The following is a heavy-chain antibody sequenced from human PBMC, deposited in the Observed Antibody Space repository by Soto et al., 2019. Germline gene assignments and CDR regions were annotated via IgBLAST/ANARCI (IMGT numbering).Heavy chain of an antibody. CDR2: ISYDGSNK. V-gene: IGHV3-30*03. Sequence: LRLSCAASGFTFSSYGMHWVRQAPGKGLEWVAVISYDGSNKYYADSVKGRFTISRDNSKNTLYLQMNSLRAEDTAVYYCATIGDYGGNLILPPLTDYWGQGTLVTVSS. CDR1: GFTFSSYG. J-gene: IGHJ4*02. D-gene: IGHD4-17*01. CDR3: ATIGDYGGNLILPPLTDY.